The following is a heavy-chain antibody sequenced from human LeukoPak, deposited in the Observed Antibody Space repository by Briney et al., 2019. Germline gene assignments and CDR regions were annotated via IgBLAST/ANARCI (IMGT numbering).Heavy chain of an antibody. D-gene: IGHD2-15*01. CDR2: IIPIFGTA. CDR1: GGTFSSYA. J-gene: IGHJ5*02. Sequence: SVKVSCKASGGTFSSYAISWVRQAPGQGLEWMGGIIPIFGTANYAQKFQGRVTITADKSTSTAYMELSSLRSEDTAVYYCARVMGGYCSGGSCYSSPWFDPWGQRTLVTVSS. CDR3: ARVMGGYCSGGSCYSSPWFDP. V-gene: IGHV1-69*06.